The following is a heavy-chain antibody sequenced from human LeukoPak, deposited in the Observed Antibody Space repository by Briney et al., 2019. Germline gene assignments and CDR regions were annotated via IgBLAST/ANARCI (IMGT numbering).Heavy chain of an antibody. J-gene: IGHJ4*02. Sequence: ASVKVSCKASGGTFSSYAISWVRQAPGQGLEWMGGIIPIFGTANYAQKFQGRVTITADESTSTAYMELSSLRSEDTAVYYCARVYRDYRGYFDYWGQGTLVTVSS. CDR2: IIPIFGTA. D-gene: IGHD4-11*01. V-gene: IGHV1-69*13. CDR1: GGTFSSYA. CDR3: ARVYRDYRGYFDY.